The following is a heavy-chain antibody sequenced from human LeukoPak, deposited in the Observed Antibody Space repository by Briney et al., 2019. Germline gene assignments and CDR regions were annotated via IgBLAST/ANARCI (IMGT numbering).Heavy chain of an antibody. CDR2: IRYDGSNK. CDR1: GFTFSSYG. CDR3: AKDSGGYSYGLAFDY. Sequence: GGSLRLSCAASGFTFSSYGMHWVRQAPGKGLEWVAFIRYDGSNKYYADSVKGRFTISRDNSKNTLYLQMNSLRAEDTAVYYCAKDSGGYSYGLAFDYWGQGTLVTASS. D-gene: IGHD5-18*01. J-gene: IGHJ4*02. V-gene: IGHV3-30*02.